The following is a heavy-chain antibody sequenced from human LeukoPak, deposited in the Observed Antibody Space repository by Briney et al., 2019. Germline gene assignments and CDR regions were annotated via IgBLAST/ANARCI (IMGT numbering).Heavy chain of an antibody. J-gene: IGHJ4*02. Sequence: AGGSLRLSCAVSGFTFSSYSMNWVRQAPGKGLEWVSYISSRSDTIYYADSVKGRFTISRDNAKKSLYLQMNSLRAEDTAVYYCARDTRGESDYWGQGTLVTVS. CDR2: ISSRSDTI. D-gene: IGHD2-2*01. CDR1: GFTFSSYS. V-gene: IGHV3-48*04. CDR3: ARDTRGESDY.